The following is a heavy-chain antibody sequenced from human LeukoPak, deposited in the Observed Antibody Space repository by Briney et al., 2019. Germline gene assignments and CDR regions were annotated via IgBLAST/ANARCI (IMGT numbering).Heavy chain of an antibody. CDR1: GFTFDDHG. V-gene: IGHV3-9*01. CDR2: ISWSSGII. Sequence: SRGSLRLSCAASGFTFDDHGMHWVRHAPGKGLEWVSGISWSSGIIGYADSVKGRFTISRDNAKNSLDLQMESLRAEDTAVYYCAKDTGSPADAITMEDNAFDIWGQGTMVTVSS. J-gene: IGHJ3*02. D-gene: IGHD3-3*01. CDR3: AKDTGSPADAITMEDNAFDI.